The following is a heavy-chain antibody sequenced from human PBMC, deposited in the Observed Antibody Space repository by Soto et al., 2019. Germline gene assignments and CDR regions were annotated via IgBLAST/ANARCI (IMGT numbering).Heavy chain of an antibody. CDR2: IIPISGTA. Sequence: QVQLVQSGAEVKKPGSSVKVSCKTSGGTFSTYSIVWVRQAPGAGLEWVGGIIPISGTANYAQKFQDRVTITADKSTNTAFMELSSLKSEDTAMYYRASARGNNDGVGTNYYFDYWGQGTRFTVSS. CDR1: GGTFSTYS. D-gene: IGHD3-16*01. CDR3: ASARGNNDGVGTNYYFDY. V-gene: IGHV1-69*06. J-gene: IGHJ4*02.